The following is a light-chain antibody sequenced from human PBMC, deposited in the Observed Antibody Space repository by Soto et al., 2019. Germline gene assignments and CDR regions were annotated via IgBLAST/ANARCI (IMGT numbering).Light chain of an antibody. Sequence: QSALTQPASVSGSPGQSITISCTGTSSDVGGYNYVPWYQQHPGKAPKLMIYEVSNRPSGVSNRFSGSKSGNTASLTISGLQAEDEADYSCSSYTSTSTLLVFGGGTKLTVL. V-gene: IGLV2-14*01. CDR1: SSDVGGYNY. CDR2: EVS. CDR3: SSYTSTSTLLV. J-gene: IGLJ2*01.